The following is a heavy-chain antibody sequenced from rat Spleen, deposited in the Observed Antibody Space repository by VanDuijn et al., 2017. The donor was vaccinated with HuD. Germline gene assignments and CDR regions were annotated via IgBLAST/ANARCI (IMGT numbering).Heavy chain of an antibody. CDR2: INTVGVNT. V-gene: IGHV5-25*01. CDR1: GFTFSNYY. Sequence: EVQLVESGGGLVQPGRSLKLACAASGFTFSNYYMTWVRQAPTEGLEWVASINTVGVNTYYRDSVKGRFTISRDNAKNTLSLQMNSLRSEDTDTYFGERHPPEYNSGDRFCFWGQGTLVTVSS. D-gene: IGHD1-1*01. CDR3: ERHPPEYNSGDRFCF. J-gene: IGHJ3*01.